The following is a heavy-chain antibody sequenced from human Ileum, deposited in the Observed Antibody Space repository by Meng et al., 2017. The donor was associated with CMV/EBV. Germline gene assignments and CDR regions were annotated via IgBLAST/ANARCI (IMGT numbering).Heavy chain of an antibody. J-gene: IGHJ4*02. Sequence: GESLKISCAASGFTLISYSMHWVRQAPGKGLEWVANINQDGSEKYYVDSLKGRFTISRDNAKNSLYLQMNSLRAEDTAVYYCAREDYYRGDMGDYWGQGTLVTVSS. CDR3: AREDYYRGDMGDY. V-gene: IGHV3-7*01. CDR1: GFTLISYS. CDR2: INQDGSEK. D-gene: IGHD1-26*01.